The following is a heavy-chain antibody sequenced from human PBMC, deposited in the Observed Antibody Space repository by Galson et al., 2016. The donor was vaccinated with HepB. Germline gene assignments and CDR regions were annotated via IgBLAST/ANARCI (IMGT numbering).Heavy chain of an antibody. CDR2: INPSNGGT. CDR1: GYTFLTYY. J-gene: IGHJ4*02. D-gene: IGHD2/OR15-2a*01. Sequence: SVKVSCKASGYTFLTYYIHWVRQAPGQGPEWMGIINPSNGGTNYAQEFQGRVTMTRDTSTSTVYMELSSLRSEDTVVYYCARRLSMADSYSDYWGQGTLVTVSS. CDR3: ARRLSMADSYSDY. V-gene: IGHV1-46*01.